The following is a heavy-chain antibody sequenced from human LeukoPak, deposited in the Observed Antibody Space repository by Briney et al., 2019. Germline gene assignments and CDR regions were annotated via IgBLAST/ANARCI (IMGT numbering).Heavy chain of an antibody. V-gene: IGHV3-30-3*01. CDR3: AKGSFSSGTTT. J-gene: IGHJ5*02. CDR2: ISYDGSNK. D-gene: IGHD1-1*01. CDR1: GFTFSNYA. Sequence: GRSLRLSCAASGFTFSNYAIHWVRQAPGKGLEWVAVISYDGSNKYYADSVKGRFTISRDNSKNTLYLRMNGLRAEDTAVYYCAKGSFSSGTTTWGQGTLVTVSS.